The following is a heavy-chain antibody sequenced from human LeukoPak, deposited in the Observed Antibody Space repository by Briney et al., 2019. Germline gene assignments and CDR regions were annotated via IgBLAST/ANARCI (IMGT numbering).Heavy chain of an antibody. CDR1: GGPFSGYF. D-gene: IGHD3-10*01. CDR3: ARRYYYNLGSFPFDF. J-gene: IGHJ4*02. V-gene: IGHV4-34*01. CDR2: IHNSGTT. Sequence: SETLSLTCAVSGGPFSGYFWSWIRESSGKGLEWIGEIHNSGTTNYNPSLNSRVTISEDTSKNQFYLNLSSVTAADTAVYYCARRYYYNLGSFPFDFWGQGTLVTVSS.